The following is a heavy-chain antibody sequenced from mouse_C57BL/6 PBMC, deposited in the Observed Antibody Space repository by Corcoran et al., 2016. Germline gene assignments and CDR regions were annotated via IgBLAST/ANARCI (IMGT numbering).Heavy chain of an antibody. D-gene: IGHD2-4*01. J-gene: IGHJ4*01. V-gene: IGHV3-6*01. Sequence: DVQLQESGPGLVKPSQSLSLTCSVTGYSITSGYYWNWIRQFPGNKLEWMGYISYDGSNNYNPSLKNRISITRDTSKNQFFLKLNSVTTEDTATYYCARDRGITPYYYAMDYWGQGTSVTVSS. CDR3: ARDRGITPYYYAMDY. CDR2: ISYDGSN. CDR1: GYSITSGYY.